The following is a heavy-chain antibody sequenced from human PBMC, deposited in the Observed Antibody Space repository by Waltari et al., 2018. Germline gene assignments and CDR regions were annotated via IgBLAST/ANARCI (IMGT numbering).Heavy chain of an antibody. V-gene: IGHV2-5*02. CDR2: IFWDNDI. D-gene: IGHD3-3*01. CDR1: GFSLTTSGMA. Sequence: QITLKESGPTLVKPTQTLTLTCTFSGFSLTTSGMAVSWIRQPPGKALEWLALIFWDNDIRYSPSLGSRLTITKDTSRNQVVLTVSNMDPVDTGTYYCAHGLWSGTFSLDYWGQGTLVTVSS. CDR3: AHGLWSGTFSLDY. J-gene: IGHJ4*02.